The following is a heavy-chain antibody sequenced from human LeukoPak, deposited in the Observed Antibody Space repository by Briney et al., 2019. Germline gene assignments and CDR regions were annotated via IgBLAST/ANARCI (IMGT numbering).Heavy chain of an antibody. Sequence: GGSLRLSCAASGFMFTTYNMNWFRQAPGKGLEWVSYIDSGGSAIFYADSVKGRFTISRDNAGNSLHLRMNNLRVEDTALYYCATDSYYFDRSGYSGDYWGQGTLVSVSS. CDR1: GFMFTTYN. D-gene: IGHD3-22*01. CDR3: ATDSYYFDRSGYSGDY. J-gene: IGHJ4*02. V-gene: IGHV3-48*04. CDR2: IDSGGSAI.